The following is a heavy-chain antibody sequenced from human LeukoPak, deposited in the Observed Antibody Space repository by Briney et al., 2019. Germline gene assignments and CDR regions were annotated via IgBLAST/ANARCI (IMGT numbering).Heavy chain of an antibody. CDR2: IRRKASGGTT. D-gene: IGHD3-16*01. Sequence: GGSLRLSCTTSGVTFGEYAMSWVRQAPGKGLEWVGFIRRKASGGTTQYAASMKGRFTISRDDSKSIAYLQMNSLKTEDTAMYYCTRDGGTLDYWGQGTLVTVSS. CDR3: TRDGGTLDY. J-gene: IGHJ4*02. V-gene: IGHV3-49*04. CDR1: GVTFGEYA.